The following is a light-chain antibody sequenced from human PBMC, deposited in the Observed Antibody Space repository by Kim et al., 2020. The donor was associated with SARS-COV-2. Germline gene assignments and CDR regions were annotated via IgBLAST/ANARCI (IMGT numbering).Light chain of an antibody. J-gene: IGKJ3*01. Sequence: VSPGERATLSCRASQSVNSNLAWYQQKPGQTPRLLIYFASTRATGIPARFSGSGPGTEFTLTISSLQSEDFAVYYCQQYNKWPPGFGPGTKVDIK. CDR2: FAS. V-gene: IGKV3-15*01. CDR3: QQYNKWPPG. CDR1: QSVNSN.